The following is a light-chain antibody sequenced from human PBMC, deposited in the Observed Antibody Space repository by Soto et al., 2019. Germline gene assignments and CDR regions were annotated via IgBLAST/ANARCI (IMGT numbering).Light chain of an antibody. CDR1: QSVSIY. V-gene: IGKV3-11*01. CDR3: QQRSNWPPKIT. J-gene: IGKJ5*01. CDR2: DAS. Sequence: EIVLAQSPATLSLSPGERATLSFRASQSVSIYLAWYQQKPGQTPRLLIYDASNRATGIPARFSGSGSGTDFTLTIRSLEPEDFAVYYCQQRSNWPPKITFGQGTRLEIK.